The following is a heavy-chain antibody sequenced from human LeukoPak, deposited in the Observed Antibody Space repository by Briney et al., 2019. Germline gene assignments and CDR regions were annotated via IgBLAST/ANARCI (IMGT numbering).Heavy chain of an antibody. V-gene: IGHV1-69*05. CDR3: AREAAAASDWFDP. CDR1: GGTFSSYA. Sequence: SVKVSCKASGGTFSSYAISWVRQAPGQGLEWMGGIIPIFGTANYAQKLQGRVTMTTDTSTSTAYMELRSLRSDDTAVYYCAREAAAASDWFDPWGQGTLVTVSS. J-gene: IGHJ5*02. CDR2: IIPIFGTA. D-gene: IGHD6-13*01.